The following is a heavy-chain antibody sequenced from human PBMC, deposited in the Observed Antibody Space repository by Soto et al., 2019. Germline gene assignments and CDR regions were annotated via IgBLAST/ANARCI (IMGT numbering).Heavy chain of an antibody. J-gene: IGHJ6*02. CDR1: GFTFSSYG. V-gene: IGHV3-30*18. D-gene: IGHD6-13*01. CDR3: AKDRIKGGIAAAAALTPLGYYYYYGMDV. CDR2: ISYDGSNK. Sequence: GGSLRLSCAASGFTFSSYGMHWVRQAPGKGLEWVAVISYDGSNKYYADSVKGRFTISRDNSKNTLYLQMNSLRAEDTAVYYCAKDRIKGGIAAAAALTPLGYYYYYGMDVWGQGTTVTVSS.